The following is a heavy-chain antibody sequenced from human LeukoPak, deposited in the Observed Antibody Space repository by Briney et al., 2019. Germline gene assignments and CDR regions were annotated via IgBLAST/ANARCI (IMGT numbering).Heavy chain of an antibody. CDR1: GYTYITYH. J-gene: IGHJ4*02. CDR2: MSPDNG. CDR3: VRQNSLTGYYPYYFDY. V-gene: IGHV1-18*01. Sequence: ASVKVSCKTSGYTYITYHISWVRQVPGRGLEWLGWMSPDNGDYIEKLHGRVTMTSDTSANTAYMELRSLRSDDTAVYYCVRQNSLTGYYPYYFDYWGQGTLITVSS. D-gene: IGHD3-9*01.